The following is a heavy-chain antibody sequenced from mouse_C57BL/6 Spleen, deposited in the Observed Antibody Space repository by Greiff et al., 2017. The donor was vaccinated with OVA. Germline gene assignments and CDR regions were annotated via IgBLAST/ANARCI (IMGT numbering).Heavy chain of an antibody. CDR3: ARSAYERDY. CDR1: GYAFSSSW. Sequence: QVQLQQSGPELVKPGASVKISCKASGYAFSSSWMNWVKQRPGKGLEWIGRIYPGAGDTNYNGKFKGKATLTADKSSSTAYMQLSSLTSEDSSVYFCARSAYERDYWGQGTTLTVSS. CDR2: IYPGAGDT. V-gene: IGHV1-82*01. D-gene: IGHD2-12*01. J-gene: IGHJ2*01.